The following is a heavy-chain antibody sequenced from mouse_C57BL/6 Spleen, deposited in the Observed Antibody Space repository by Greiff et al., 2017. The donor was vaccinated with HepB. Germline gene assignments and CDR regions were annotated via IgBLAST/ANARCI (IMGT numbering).Heavy chain of an antibody. J-gene: IGHJ4*01. Sequence: EVHLVESGGDLVKPGGSLKLSCAASGFTFSSYGMSWVRQTPDKRLEWVATISSGGSYTYYPDSVKGRFTISRDNAKNTLYLQMSSLKSEDTAMYYCARHGDSSGYVNYWGQGTSVTVSS. V-gene: IGHV5-6*01. D-gene: IGHD3-2*02. CDR3: ARHGDSSGYVNY. CDR2: ISSGGSYT. CDR1: GFTFSSYG.